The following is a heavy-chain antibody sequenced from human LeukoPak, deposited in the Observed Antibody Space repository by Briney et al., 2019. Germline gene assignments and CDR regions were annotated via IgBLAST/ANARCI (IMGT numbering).Heavy chain of an antibody. CDR2: ILASGSPT. CDR1: GFNFNSYT. CDR3: AKGRIPAIVVVPAAMIPDY. V-gene: IGHV3-23*01. Sequence: GGSLRLSCAASGFNFNSYTMNWVRQAPGKGLQWVANILASGSPTYYADSVKGRFTISRDNSKNTLYLQMNSLRAEDTAVYYCAKGRIPAIVVVPAAMIPDYWGQGTLVTVSS. J-gene: IGHJ4*02. D-gene: IGHD2-2*01.